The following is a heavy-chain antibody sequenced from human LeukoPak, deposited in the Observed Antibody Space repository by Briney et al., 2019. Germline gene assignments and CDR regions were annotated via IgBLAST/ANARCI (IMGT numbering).Heavy chain of an antibody. CDR1: GYTFTAYW. D-gene: IGHD3-22*01. Sequence: KTGESLKLSCKGSGYTFTAYWIGWVRQKPGKGLEFMGMIYPGDSDTRYSPSFQGQVTMSADKSINTAYLQWRSLQASDTATYYCARYSSASFQYWGQGTLVTASS. CDR3: ARYSSASFQY. J-gene: IGHJ4*02. V-gene: IGHV5-51*03. CDR2: IYPGDSDT.